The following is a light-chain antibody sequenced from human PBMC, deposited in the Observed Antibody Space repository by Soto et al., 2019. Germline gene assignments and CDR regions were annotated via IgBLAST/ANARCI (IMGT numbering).Light chain of an antibody. J-gene: IGLJ1*01. CDR1: SSDFGNYNL. CDR2: EVN. Sequence: QASVTQPASVSGSPGQSITISCTGTSSDFGNYNLVSWYQQHPGKVPKLILFEVNKRPSGVSGRFSGSKSGNTASLTISGLQAEDEADYYCCSFTSSNTNVFGTGTRSPS. V-gene: IGLV2-23*02. CDR3: CSFTSSNTNV.